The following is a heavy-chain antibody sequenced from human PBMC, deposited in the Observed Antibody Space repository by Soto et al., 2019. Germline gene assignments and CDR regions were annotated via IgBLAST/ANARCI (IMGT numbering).Heavy chain of an antibody. Sequence: GGSLRLSCAASGFTFDDYAMHWVRQAPGKGLEWVSGISWNSGSIGYADSVKGRFTISRDNAKNSLYLQMNSLRAEDTALYYCAKDIEAARPGAFDIWGQGTMVTVSS. V-gene: IGHV3-9*01. CDR3: AKDIEAARPGAFDI. J-gene: IGHJ3*02. CDR1: GFTFDDYA. CDR2: ISWNSGSI. D-gene: IGHD6-6*01.